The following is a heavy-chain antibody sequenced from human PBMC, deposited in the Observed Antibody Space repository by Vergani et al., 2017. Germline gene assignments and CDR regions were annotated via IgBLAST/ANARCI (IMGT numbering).Heavy chain of an antibody. CDR2: IYPGDSDT. Sequence: EVQLVQSGAEVKKPGESLKIPCKGSGYSFTTYWIGWVRQMPGKGLEWMGIIYPGDSDTRYSPSFQGQVTISADKSIITAYLQWSSLKASDTAMYYCARRLDGYCSGGSCYSPGAFDIWGQGTMVTGSS. D-gene: IGHD2-15*01. CDR1: GYSFTTYW. V-gene: IGHV5-51*01. J-gene: IGHJ3*02. CDR3: ARRLDGYCSGGSCYSPGAFDI.